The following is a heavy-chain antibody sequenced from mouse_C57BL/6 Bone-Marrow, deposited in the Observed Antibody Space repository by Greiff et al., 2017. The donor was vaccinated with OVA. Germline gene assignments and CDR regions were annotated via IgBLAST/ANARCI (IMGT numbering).Heavy chain of an antibody. CDR1: GYSITSGYY. J-gene: IGHJ1*03. V-gene: IGHV3-6*01. CDR2: ISYDGSN. CDR3: ARHGSSWYFDV. D-gene: IGHD1-1*01. Sequence: ESGPGLVKPSQSLSLTCSVTGYSITSGYYWNWIRQFPGNKLEWMGYISYDGSNNYNPSLKNRISITRDTSKNQFFLKLNSVTTEDTATYYCARHGSSWYFDVWGTGTTVTVSS.